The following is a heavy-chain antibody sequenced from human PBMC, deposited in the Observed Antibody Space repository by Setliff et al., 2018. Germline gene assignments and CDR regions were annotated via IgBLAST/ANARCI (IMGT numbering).Heavy chain of an antibody. CDR1: GFIFRDYT. CDR3: AKDFGSTWLNYFHY. J-gene: IGHJ4*02. V-gene: IGHV3-23*01. CDR2: VIQGGSGGST. D-gene: IGHD6-13*01. Sequence: GESLKISCAASGFIFRDYTMVWVRQAPGKGLEWVAGVIQGGSGGSTYYADSVKGRFTISRDNSKNTLYLQMNSLSAEDTALYYCAKDFGSTWLNYFHYWGQGTLVTVSS.